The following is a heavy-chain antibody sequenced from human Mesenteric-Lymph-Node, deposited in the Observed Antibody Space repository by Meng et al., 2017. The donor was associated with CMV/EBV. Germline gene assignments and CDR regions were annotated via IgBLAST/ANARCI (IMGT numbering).Heavy chain of an antibody. Sequence: GESLKISCAAPGFTFSSYSMNWVRQAPGKGLEWVSSISSSSSYIYYADSVKGRFTISRDNAKNSLYLQMNSLRAEDTAVYYCARDYGGNAGVYWGQGTLVTVSS. CDR3: ARDYGGNAGVY. CDR1: GFTFSSYS. CDR2: ISSSSSYI. J-gene: IGHJ4*02. V-gene: IGHV3-21*01. D-gene: IGHD4-23*01.